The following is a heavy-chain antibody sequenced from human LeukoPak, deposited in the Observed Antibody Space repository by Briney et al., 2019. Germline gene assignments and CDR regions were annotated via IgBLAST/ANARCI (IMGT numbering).Heavy chain of an antibody. CDR3: ARLRYSGSYYHFDY. D-gene: IGHD1-26*01. CDR1: GGSISSYY. V-gene: IGHV4-59*08. Sequence: SETLSLTCTGSGGSISSYYWSWIRQPPGKGLEWIGYIYYSGSTNYNPSLKSRVTISVDTSKNQFSLKLSSVTAADTAVYYCARLRYSGSYYHFDYWGQGTLVTVSS. J-gene: IGHJ4*02. CDR2: IYYSGST.